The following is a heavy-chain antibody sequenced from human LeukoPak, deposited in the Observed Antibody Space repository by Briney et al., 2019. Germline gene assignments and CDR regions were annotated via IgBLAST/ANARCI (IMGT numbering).Heavy chain of an antibody. J-gene: IGHJ1*01. D-gene: IGHD3-9*01. V-gene: IGHV4-39*01. CDR2: IYYSGRT. Sequence: SETLSLICTVSGGSISSSRYYWGWIRQPPGKGLEWIGEIYYSGRTYQNPSLRSRVSMSVDTSKNHFSLELHSVTATDTAVYYCARRRYYDSTGYFDWGRGSLVTVPS. CDR1: GGSISSSRYY. CDR3: ARRRYYDSTGYFD.